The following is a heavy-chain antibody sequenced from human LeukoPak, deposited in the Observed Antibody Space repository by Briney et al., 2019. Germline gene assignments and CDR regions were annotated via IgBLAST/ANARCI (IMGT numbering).Heavy chain of an antibody. CDR2: INGGSGNT. D-gene: IGHD3-22*01. CDR3: ANPCYDSSGYYYVD. Sequence: ASVKVSCKASGYTFTDYTMHWLRQAPGQRLDWMGWINGGSGNTKYSPEFQGRVTITRDTSASTAYMELSSLRSEDTAVYYCANPCYDSSGYYYVDWGQGTLVTVSS. V-gene: IGHV1-3*01. CDR1: GYTFTDYT. J-gene: IGHJ4*02.